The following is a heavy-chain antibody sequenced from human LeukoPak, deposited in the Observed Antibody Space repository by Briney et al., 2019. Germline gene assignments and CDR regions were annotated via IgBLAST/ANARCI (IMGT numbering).Heavy chain of an antibody. J-gene: IGHJ1*01. V-gene: IGHV1-2*02. CDR2: INPDSGGT. D-gene: IGHD3-22*01. Sequence: ASVTLSCTASAYTFTVYYINWVRQAPGQGLEWLGWINPDSGGTNYSQEFQGRVTMTRDTSISTAYMELSRLRSDDTAVYYCARAGSSGYYLQYLQHWGQGTLVTVSS. CDR1: AYTFTVYY. CDR3: ARAGSSGYYLQYLQH.